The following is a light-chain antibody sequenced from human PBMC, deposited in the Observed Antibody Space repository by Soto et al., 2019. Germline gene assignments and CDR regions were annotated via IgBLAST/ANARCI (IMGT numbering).Light chain of an antibody. CDR1: QSVNSN. V-gene: IGKV3-15*01. Sequence: EIVMTQYPATLSVSPGERATLSCRASQSVNSNLAWYQQKPDQAPRLLSYGASTRATGIPARFSGSGSGTEFTLTISSLQSEDFAVYYCQHYNNWPPWTFGQGTKVEI. CDR2: GAS. J-gene: IGKJ1*01. CDR3: QHYNNWPPWT.